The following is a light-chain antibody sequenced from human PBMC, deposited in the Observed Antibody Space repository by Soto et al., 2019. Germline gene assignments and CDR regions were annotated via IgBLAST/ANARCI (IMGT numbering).Light chain of an antibody. V-gene: IGKV3-11*01. Sequence: EIVLTQSPATLSLSPGERATLSCRASQSVSSYLAWYQQKPGQAPRLLIYDASNRATGIPARFSGSESGTDFTHTNSSLEPEDFAVYYCQQRSNWPPLTFGGGTKVEIK. J-gene: IGKJ4*01. CDR2: DAS. CDR1: QSVSSY. CDR3: QQRSNWPPLT.